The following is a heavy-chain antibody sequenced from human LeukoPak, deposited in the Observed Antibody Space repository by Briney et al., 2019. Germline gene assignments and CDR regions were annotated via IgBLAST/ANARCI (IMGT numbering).Heavy chain of an antibody. CDR2: IRYDGSNK. Sequence: GGSLRLSCAASGFTFSSYVMHWVRQAPGKGLEWVAFIRYDGSNKYYADSVKGRFTISRDNSKNTLYLQMNSLRVEDTAVYYCRDPFDYWGQGTLVTVSS. V-gene: IGHV3-30*02. J-gene: IGHJ4*02. CDR1: GFTFSSYV. CDR3: RDPFDY.